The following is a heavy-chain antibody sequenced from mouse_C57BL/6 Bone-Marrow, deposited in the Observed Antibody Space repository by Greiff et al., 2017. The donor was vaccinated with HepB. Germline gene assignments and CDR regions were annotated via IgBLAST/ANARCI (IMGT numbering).Heavy chain of an antibody. D-gene: IGHD1-3*01. CDR3: ARGLKQFAY. J-gene: IGHJ3*01. CDR1: GYSITSGYY. CDR2: ISYDGSN. Sequence: EVQVVESGPGLVKPSQSLSLTCSVTGYSITSGYYWNWIRQFPGNKLEWMGYISYDGSNNYNPSLKNRISVTRDTSKNQFFLKLNSVTTEDTATYYCARGLKQFAYWGQGTLVTVSA. V-gene: IGHV3-6*01.